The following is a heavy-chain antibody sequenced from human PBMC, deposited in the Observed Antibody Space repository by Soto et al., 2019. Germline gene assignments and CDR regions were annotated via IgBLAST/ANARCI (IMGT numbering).Heavy chain of an antibody. J-gene: IGHJ4*02. Sequence: ASVKVSCKASGYTFTSYDINWLRQSTGQGLEWMGWMNPNSGNTGYAQKFQGRVTMTRNTSISTAYMELSSLRSEDTAVYYCARGVSVDSSSWSYWGQGTLVTVSS. CDR2: MNPNSGNT. V-gene: IGHV1-8*01. CDR3: ARGVSVDSSSWSY. D-gene: IGHD6-6*01. CDR1: GYTFTSYD.